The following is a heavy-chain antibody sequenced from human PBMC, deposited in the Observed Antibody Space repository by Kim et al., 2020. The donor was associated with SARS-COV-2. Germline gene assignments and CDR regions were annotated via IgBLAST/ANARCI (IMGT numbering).Heavy chain of an antibody. V-gene: IGHV3-15*01. Sequence: GGSLRLSCAASGITFSNAWMSWVRQAPGKGLEWVGRIKSIPIGGTTDYAAPVKGRFTISRDDSKNTVSLQMNSLKIEDTAVYYCAAHHDPSGCKDWGQGTLVIVSS. CDR3: AAHHDPSGCKD. CDR1: GITFSNAW. CDR2: IKSIPIGGTT. D-gene: IGHD6-19*01. J-gene: IGHJ4*02.